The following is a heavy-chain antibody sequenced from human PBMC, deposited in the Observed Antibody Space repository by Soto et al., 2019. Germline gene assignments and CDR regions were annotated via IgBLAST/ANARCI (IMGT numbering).Heavy chain of an antibody. CDR1: GFTFSSYG. CDR3: ARAIPGGYDFWSGYYIDY. Sequence: GGSLRLSCAASGFTFSSYGMHWVRQAPGKGLEWVAVIWYDGSNKYYADSVKGRFTISRDNSKNTLYLQMNSLRAEDTAVYYCARAIPGGYDFWSGYYIDYWGQGTLVTVSS. D-gene: IGHD3-3*01. CDR2: IWYDGSNK. V-gene: IGHV3-33*01. J-gene: IGHJ4*02.